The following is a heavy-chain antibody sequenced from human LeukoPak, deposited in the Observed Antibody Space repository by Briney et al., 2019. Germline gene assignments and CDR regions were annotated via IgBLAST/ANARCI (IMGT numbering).Heavy chain of an antibody. J-gene: IGHJ4*02. CDR3: ARVGHYSDSSGYQAPLDY. CDR1: GGSISNIDYY. CDR2: SYYDGST. V-gene: IGHV4-39*07. D-gene: IGHD3-22*01. Sequence: SETLSLTCTVSGGSISNIDYYWGWIRQPPGKGLEWIGTSYYDGSTYYNPSLKSRVTISVDTSKNQFSLKVSSVTAADTAVYYCARVGHYSDSSGYQAPLDYWGQGTLVTASS.